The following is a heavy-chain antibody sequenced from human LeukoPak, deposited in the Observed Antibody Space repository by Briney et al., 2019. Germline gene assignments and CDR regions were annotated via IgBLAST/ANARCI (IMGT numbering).Heavy chain of an antibody. CDR1: NYPFTRYG. J-gene: IGHJ5*02. Sequence: ASVKVSCKASNYPFTRYGISWVRQAPGQGLEWMGWISAYNGNTNYAQKLQGRVTMTTDTSTSTAYMELRSLRSDDTAVYYCARDFSSSSLDNWFDPWGQGTLVTVSS. CDR2: ISAYNGNT. V-gene: IGHV1-18*01. CDR3: ARDFSSSSLDNWFDP. D-gene: IGHD6-13*01.